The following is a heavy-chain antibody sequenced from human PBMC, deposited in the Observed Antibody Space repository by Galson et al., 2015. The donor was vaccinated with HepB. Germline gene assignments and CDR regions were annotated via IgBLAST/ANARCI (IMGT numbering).Heavy chain of an antibody. V-gene: IGHV3-53*01. Sequence: SLRLSCAASGLSVSSNYMSWVRQAPGKGLEWVSVIHSGGATYYADSVKGRFTISRDNSKNTLYLQMYSLRAEDTAVYYCAREGRRLGDFDYWGQGTLVTVSS. CDR2: IHSGGAT. D-gene: IGHD6-25*01. J-gene: IGHJ4*02. CDR1: GLSVSSNY. CDR3: AREGRRLGDFDY.